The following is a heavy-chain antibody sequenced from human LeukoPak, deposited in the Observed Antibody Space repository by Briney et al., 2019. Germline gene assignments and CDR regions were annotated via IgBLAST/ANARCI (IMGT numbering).Heavy chain of an antibody. Sequence: PGGSLRLSCAASGFTFSNYAMTWVRQAPEKGLKWVSSISDSGGGTHYEDPVKGRFTISRDNSKNTLYLQMNSLRAEDTAVYYCAKDSGPGSYYPTGDEYWGQGILVTVSS. CDR3: AKDSGPGSYYPTGDEY. V-gene: IGHV3-23*01. J-gene: IGHJ4*02. D-gene: IGHD3-10*01. CDR1: GFTFSNYA. CDR2: ISDSGGGT.